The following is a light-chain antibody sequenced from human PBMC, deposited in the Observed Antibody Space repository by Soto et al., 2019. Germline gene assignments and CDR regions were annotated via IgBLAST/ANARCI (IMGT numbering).Light chain of an antibody. Sequence: EIVLTQSPGTLSLSPGERASLSCRASQSVASAYLAWYQHKPGQAPRLLIFGASSRATGIPDRFSGIGSGTDFTLTISRLEPEDYAVYYCQQYGASRWTFGQGTKVEAK. CDR3: QQYGASRWT. J-gene: IGKJ1*01. V-gene: IGKV3-20*01. CDR2: GAS. CDR1: QSVASAY.